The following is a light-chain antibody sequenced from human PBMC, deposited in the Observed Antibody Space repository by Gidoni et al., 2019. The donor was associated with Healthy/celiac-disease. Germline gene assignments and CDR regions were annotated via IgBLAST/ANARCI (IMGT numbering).Light chain of an antibody. CDR3: QVWDSSTVV. CDR1: NIGSKN. V-gene: IGLV3-9*01. J-gene: IGLJ2*01. Sequence: SYELTQPLSVSVALGQTARSTFGGNNIGSKNVHWYQQKPGQAPVLVIYRDSNRPSGIPERFSGSNSGNTATLTISRAQAGDEADYYCQVWDSSTVVFGGGTKLTVL. CDR2: RDS.